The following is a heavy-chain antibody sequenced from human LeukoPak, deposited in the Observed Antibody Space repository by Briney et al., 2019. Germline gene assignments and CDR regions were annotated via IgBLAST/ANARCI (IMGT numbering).Heavy chain of an antibody. J-gene: IGHJ6*02. Sequence: GSLRLSCAASGFTVSSNSMNWVRQAPGKGLQWVSVIYSGGSTYYADSVKGRFTISRDNSKNTLYPQMNSLRAEDTAVYYCARENNFGSGMDVWGQGTTVTVSS. CDR3: ARENNFGSGMDV. CDR2: IYSGGST. D-gene: IGHD3-10*01. CDR1: GFTVSSNS. V-gene: IGHV3-53*01.